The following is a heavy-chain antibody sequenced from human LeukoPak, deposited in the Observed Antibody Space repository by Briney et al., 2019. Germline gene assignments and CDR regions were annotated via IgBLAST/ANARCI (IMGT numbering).Heavy chain of an antibody. CDR3: ARDGCCSSTSCYRVRAFDI. J-gene: IGHJ3*02. Sequence: GGSLRLSCAASGFTFSSYWMSWVRQAPGKGLEWVANIKQDGSEKYYVDSVKGRFTISRDNAKNSLYLQMNSLRAEDTAVYYCARDGCCSSTSCYRVRAFDIWGQGTMVTVSS. CDR1: GFTFSSYW. D-gene: IGHD2-2*02. V-gene: IGHV3-7*01. CDR2: IKQDGSEK.